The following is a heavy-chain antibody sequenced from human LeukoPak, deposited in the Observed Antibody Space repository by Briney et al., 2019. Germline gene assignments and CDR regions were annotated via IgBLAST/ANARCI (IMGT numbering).Heavy chain of an antibody. J-gene: IGHJ4*02. V-gene: IGHV3-21*01. CDR3: ARDKYGDYVIDY. Sequence: GGSLRLSCAASGFTFSSYTMSWVRQAPGKELEWVSAISSSGGSTYYADSVKGRFTISRDNAKNSLYLQMNSLRAEDTAVYYCARDKYGDYVIDYWGQGTLVTVSS. CDR2: ISSSGGST. CDR1: GFTFSSYT. D-gene: IGHD4-17*01.